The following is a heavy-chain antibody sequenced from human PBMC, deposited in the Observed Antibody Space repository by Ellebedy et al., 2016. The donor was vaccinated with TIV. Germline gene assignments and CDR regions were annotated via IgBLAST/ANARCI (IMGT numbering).Heavy chain of an antibody. Sequence: GGSLRLSCAASGFTFSDYWMHWVRQAPGKGLVWVSRINTDGSTTTYADSVKGRFTISRDNAKNTLYLQMNSLRAEDTAVYYCARAPNIKVAGIDYWGQGTLVTVSS. CDR3: ARAPNIKVAGIDY. V-gene: IGHV3-74*01. CDR2: INTDGSTT. CDR1: GFTFSDYW. D-gene: IGHD6-19*01. J-gene: IGHJ4*02.